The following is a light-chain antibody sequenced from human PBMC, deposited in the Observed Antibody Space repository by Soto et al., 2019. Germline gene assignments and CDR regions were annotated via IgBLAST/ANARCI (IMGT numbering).Light chain of an antibody. J-gene: IGKJ4*01. CDR1: QDISNY. V-gene: IGKV1-33*01. CDR2: DAS. CDR3: QHFDNLPLT. Sequence: DIQMTQSPSSLSASVGDRVTITCQASQDISNYLNWYQQKPGKAPKILIYDASVLEAGVPSRFSGGGSGTHFTLTISSLQAEDLATYHCQHFDNLPLTFGGGTKVEIK.